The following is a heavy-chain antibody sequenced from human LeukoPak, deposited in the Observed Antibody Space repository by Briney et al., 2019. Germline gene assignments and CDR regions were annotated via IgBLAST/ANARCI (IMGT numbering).Heavy chain of an antibody. Sequence: QTGGSLRLSCAASGFTFSSYAMSWVRQAPGKGLEWVSAISGSGGSTYYADSVKGRFTISRDNSKNTVYLQMDSLRDEDTAVYYCVKGRLGRCIGVRCYPFDNWGQGTLVSVSS. D-gene: IGHD2-15*01. CDR2: ISGSGGST. CDR1: GFTFSSYA. CDR3: VKGRLGRCIGVRCYPFDN. V-gene: IGHV3-23*01. J-gene: IGHJ4*02.